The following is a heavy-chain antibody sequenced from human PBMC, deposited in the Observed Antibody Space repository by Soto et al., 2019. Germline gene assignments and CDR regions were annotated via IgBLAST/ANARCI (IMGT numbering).Heavy chain of an antibody. CDR3: AIATSTGSYWFDP. V-gene: IGHV3-7*03. Sequence: GGSLRLSCAASGFSFSGYWMSWVRQAPGKGPEWVANIKEDGTEQHYVDSVKGRFTISRDNSENSLFLQMNNLRAEDSAIYYCAIATSTGSYWFDPWGRGTQGTVSS. D-gene: IGHD4-4*01. CDR2: IKEDGTEQ. J-gene: IGHJ5*02. CDR1: GFSFSGYW.